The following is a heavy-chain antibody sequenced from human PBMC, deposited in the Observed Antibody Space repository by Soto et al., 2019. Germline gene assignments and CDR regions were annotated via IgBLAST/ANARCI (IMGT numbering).Heavy chain of an antibody. V-gene: IGHV1-69*01. Sequence: QVQLVQSGAEVKKPGSSVKVSCKASGGTFSSYAISWVRQAPGQGLEWMGGIIPISGTANYAQKFQGRVTITADEPTSTAYMELRSLRSEDTAGYYCARSQGSSTSLEIYYYYYYGMDVWGQGTTVTVSS. CDR2: IIPISGTA. CDR3: ARSQGSSTSLEIYYYYYYGMDV. J-gene: IGHJ6*02. D-gene: IGHD2-2*01. CDR1: GGTFSSYA.